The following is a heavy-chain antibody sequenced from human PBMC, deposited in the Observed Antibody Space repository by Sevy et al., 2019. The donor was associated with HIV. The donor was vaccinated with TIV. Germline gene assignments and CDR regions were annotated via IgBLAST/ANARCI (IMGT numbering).Heavy chain of an antibody. V-gene: IGHV1-69*06. CDR3: ARDYYCSSTSCYVSGVGDNYFDY. CDR2: IIPIFGTA. CDR1: GGTFSSYA. D-gene: IGHD2-2*01. J-gene: IGHJ4*02. Sequence: ASVKVSCKASGGTFSSYAISWVRQAPGQGLEWMGGIIPIFGTANYAQKFQGRVTITADKSTSTAYMELSSLRSEDTAVYYCARDYYCSSTSCYVSGVGDNYFDYWGQGTLVTVSS.